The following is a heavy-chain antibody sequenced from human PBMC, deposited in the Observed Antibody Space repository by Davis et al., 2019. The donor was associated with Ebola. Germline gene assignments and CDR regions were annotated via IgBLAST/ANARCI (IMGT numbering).Heavy chain of an antibody. CDR3: VSLLH. CDR1: GFSFSSYW. CDR2: IKQDGSEK. Sequence: GESLKISCAASGFSFSSYWMSWVRQAPGKGLEWVASIKQDGSEKYYVDSVKGRFTISRDNAKNSLHLQMNSLRVEDTAMYYCVSLLHWGQGARVTVSS. V-gene: IGHV3-7*03. J-gene: IGHJ4*02.